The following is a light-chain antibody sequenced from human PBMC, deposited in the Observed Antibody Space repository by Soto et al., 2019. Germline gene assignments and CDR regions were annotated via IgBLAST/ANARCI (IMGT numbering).Light chain of an antibody. CDR1: QSLVYSDGDTY. CDR2: KVS. CDR3: MQGTHWSYT. J-gene: IGKJ2*01. Sequence: DVVMTQSPLSLPVTLGQPASISCRSSQSLVYSDGDTYLNWFQQRPGQSPRRLIYKVSNRHSGVPDIFSGSGSGTDFTLKISRVEAGDVGVYYCMQGTHWSYTFGQATKVEIK. V-gene: IGKV2-30*01.